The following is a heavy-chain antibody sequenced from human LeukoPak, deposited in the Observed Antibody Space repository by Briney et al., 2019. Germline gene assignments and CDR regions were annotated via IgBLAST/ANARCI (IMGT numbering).Heavy chain of an antibody. D-gene: IGHD6-19*01. J-gene: IGHJ3*02. CDR1: GFTFSSYA. Sequence: GGSLRLSCAASGFTFSSYAMSWVRQAPGKGLEWVSAISGSGGSTYYADSVKGRFTISRDNSKNTLYLQMNSLRAEDTAVYYCAKANPHTIAVAGNDAFDIWGQGTMATVSS. CDR3: AKANPHTIAVAGNDAFDI. V-gene: IGHV3-23*01. CDR2: ISGSGGST.